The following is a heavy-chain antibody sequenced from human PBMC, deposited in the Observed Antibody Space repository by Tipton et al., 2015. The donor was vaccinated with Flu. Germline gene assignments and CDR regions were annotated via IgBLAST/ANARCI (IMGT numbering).Heavy chain of an antibody. J-gene: IGHJ4*02. CDR2: ISSSGSTI. Sequence: SLRLSCAASGFTFSSYEMNWVRQAPGKGLEWLSYISSSGSTISYADSVRGRFTISRDSAKNSLYLQMNSLRAEDTALYYCATLTGDDYWGQGDLVTVSS. D-gene: IGHD7-27*01. CDR3: ATLTGDDY. CDR1: GFTFSSYE. V-gene: IGHV3-48*03.